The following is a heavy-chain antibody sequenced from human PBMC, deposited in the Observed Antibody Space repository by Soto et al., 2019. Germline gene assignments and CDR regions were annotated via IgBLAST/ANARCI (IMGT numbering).Heavy chain of an antibody. D-gene: IGHD5-18*01. CDR2: MYYRGTT. J-gene: IGHJ5*02. V-gene: IGHV4-59*02. Sequence: SETLSLTCTVSCGSVNSYYWSWIRQPPGKGLEWIGYMYYRGTTKYNPSLQSRVTISVDTSKNQFSLKLSSVTAADTAVYYCATTGGYSFGDMGVDPWGQGTLVTVSS. CDR3: ATTGGYSFGDMGVDP. CDR1: CGSVNSYY.